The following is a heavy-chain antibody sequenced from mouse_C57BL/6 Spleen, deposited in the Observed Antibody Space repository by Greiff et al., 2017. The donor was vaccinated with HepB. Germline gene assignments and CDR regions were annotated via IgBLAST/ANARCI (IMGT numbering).Heavy chain of an antibody. CDR1: GYSITSGYY. Sequence: EVQLQQSGPGLVKPSQSLSLPCSVTGYSITSGYYWNWIRQFPGNKLEWMGYISYDGSNNYNPSLKNRTSITIDTSENQFFLKLNTVTTEDTATYYCARAHGSSYWFDYWGQGTTRTVSS. J-gene: IGHJ2*01. V-gene: IGHV3-6*01. CDR3: ARAHGSSYWFDY. CDR2: ISYDGSN. D-gene: IGHD1-1*01.